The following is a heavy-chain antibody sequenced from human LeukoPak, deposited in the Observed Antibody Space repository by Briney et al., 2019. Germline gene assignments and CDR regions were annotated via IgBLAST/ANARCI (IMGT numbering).Heavy chain of an antibody. CDR2: ISGSGGST. CDR3: AKHWSYCSTTSCFFNYYYYYMDV. D-gene: IGHD2-2*01. J-gene: IGHJ6*03. V-gene: IGHV3-23*01. Sequence: PGGSQRLSCAASGFTFSSYAMSWVRQAPGKGLEWVSAISGSGGSTYYADSVKGRFTISRDNSKSTLYLQMNNLRAEDTAVYYCAKHWSYCSTTSCFFNYYYYYMDVWGKGTTVTVSS. CDR1: GFTFSSYA.